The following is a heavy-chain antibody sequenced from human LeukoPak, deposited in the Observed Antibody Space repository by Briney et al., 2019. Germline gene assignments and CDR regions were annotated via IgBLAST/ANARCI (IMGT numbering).Heavy chain of an antibody. Sequence: SVKVSCKASGGTFSSYAISWVRQAPGQGLEWMGGIIPIFGTANYAQKFQGRVTITADESTSTAYMELSSLRSEDTAVYYCARDPSPLGRHDYWGQGTLVTVSS. CDR3: ARDPSPLGRHDY. CDR1: GGTFSSYA. D-gene: IGHD1-26*01. V-gene: IGHV1-69*13. J-gene: IGHJ4*02. CDR2: IIPIFGTA.